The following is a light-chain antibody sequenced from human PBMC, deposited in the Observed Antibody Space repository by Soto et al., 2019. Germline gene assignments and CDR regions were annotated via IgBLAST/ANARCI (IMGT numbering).Light chain of an antibody. J-gene: IGKJ5*01. Sequence: DIQMTQSPSTLSASVGDSVTLTCRASQRMGSWLAWYQQRPGRAPKLLVYDVSTLKSGVPPRCSGSGSGTLFTLTINHLQPEDFATYYGQQYNRESWTFGQGARL. CDR3: QQYNRESWT. CDR1: QRMGSW. V-gene: IGKV1-5*01. CDR2: DVS.